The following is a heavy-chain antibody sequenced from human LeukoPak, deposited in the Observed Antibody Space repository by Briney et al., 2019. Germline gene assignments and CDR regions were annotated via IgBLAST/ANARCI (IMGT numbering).Heavy chain of an antibody. J-gene: IGHJ3*02. Sequence: VASVKVSCKASGGTFSSYAISWVRQAPGQGLEWMGRIIPIFGTANYAQKFQGRVTITTDESTSTAYMELSSLRSEDTAVYYCARDSSGYAFDIWGQGTMVTVSS. CDR3: ARDSSGYAFDI. D-gene: IGHD3-22*01. V-gene: IGHV1-69*05. CDR1: GGTFSSYA. CDR2: IIPIFGTA.